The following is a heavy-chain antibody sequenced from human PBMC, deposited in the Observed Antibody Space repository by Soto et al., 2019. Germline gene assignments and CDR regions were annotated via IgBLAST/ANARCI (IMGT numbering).Heavy chain of an antibody. CDR1: GYTFTSYY. J-gene: IGHJ4*02. CDR2: INPNSGDT. Sequence: QVQLVQSGAEVKKPGASVKVSCKASGYTFTSYYMHWVRQAPGQGLEWMGWINPNSGDTEYAQNFQGWVTMTRDTSISTAYMELSRLRSDDTAVYYCASGGSTVTREFDYWGQGTLVSVSS. CDR3: ASGGSTVTREFDY. V-gene: IGHV1-2*04. D-gene: IGHD4-17*01.